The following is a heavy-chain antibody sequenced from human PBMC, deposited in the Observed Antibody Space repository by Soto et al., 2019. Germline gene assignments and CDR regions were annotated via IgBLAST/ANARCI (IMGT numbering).Heavy chain of an antibody. D-gene: IGHD3-3*01. J-gene: IGHJ6*03. CDR3: AKDQAIFGVVAYYMDV. V-gene: IGHV3-23*01. CDR2: ISGSGGST. Sequence: PVGSLRLSCAASGFTFSSYAMSWVRQAPGKGLEWVSAISGSGGSTYYADSVKGRFTISRDNSKNTLYLQMNSLRAEDTAVYYCAKDQAIFGVVAYYMDVWGKGTTVTVSS. CDR1: GFTFSSYA.